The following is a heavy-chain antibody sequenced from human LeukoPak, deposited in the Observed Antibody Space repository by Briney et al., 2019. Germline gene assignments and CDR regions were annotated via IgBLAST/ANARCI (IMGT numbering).Heavy chain of an antibody. J-gene: IGHJ4*02. CDR3: AREAYYDSSGYYQRVFDY. D-gene: IGHD3-22*01. Sequence: SETLSLTCTVSGGSISSYYWSWIRQPAGKGLEWIGRIYTSGSTNYNPSLKSRVTISVDKSRNQFSLKLSSVTAADTAVYYCAREAYYDSSGYYQRVFDYWGQGTLVTLCS. CDR2: IYTSGST. V-gene: IGHV4-4*07. CDR1: GGSISSYY.